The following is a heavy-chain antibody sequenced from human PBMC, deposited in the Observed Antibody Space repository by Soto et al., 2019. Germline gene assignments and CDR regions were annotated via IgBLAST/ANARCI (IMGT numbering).Heavy chain of an antibody. V-gene: IGHV3-23*01. CDR1: GFTFGTNV. CDR2: VSGVGITT. Sequence: EVQLLESGGGLVQPGGSLRLSCAASGFTFGTNVMSWVRQAPGKGLEWVSGVSGVGITTYYADFVKGRFTISRDNSKNTLYLQMCSLRAEDTAVYYCAKVSSTAVAGTYAFDIWGQGTMVIVSS. D-gene: IGHD6-19*01. CDR3: AKVSSTAVAGTYAFDI. J-gene: IGHJ3*02.